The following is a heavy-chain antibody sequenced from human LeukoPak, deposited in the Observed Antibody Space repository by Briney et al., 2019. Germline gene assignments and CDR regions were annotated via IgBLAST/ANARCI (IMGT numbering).Heavy chain of an antibody. D-gene: IGHD4-17*01. J-gene: IGHJ4*02. CDR3: AKDRNGDYDYFDY. Sequence: GGSLRLSCAASGFTVSSNYMSWVRQAPGKGLEWVSVIYSGGSTYYADSVKGRFTISRDNSKNTLYLQMNSLRAEDTAVYYCAKDRNGDYDYFDYWGQGTLVTVSS. V-gene: IGHV3-53*01. CDR1: GFTVSSNY. CDR2: IYSGGST.